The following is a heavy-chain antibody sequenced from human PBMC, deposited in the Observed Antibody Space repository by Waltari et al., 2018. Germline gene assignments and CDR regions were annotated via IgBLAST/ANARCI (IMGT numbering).Heavy chain of an antibody. Sequence: QLVESGGGLVKPGGSLRLSCEASDFSISDYYMSWIRQAPGRGLEWLSYISISSSYTNYTDSVKGRFTISRNNAKNLVYLEMNNLRPEDTAVYFCARDKGDAFWYFELWGRGTLVSVSS. CDR1: DFSISDYY. J-gene: IGHJ2*01. CDR2: ISISSSYT. CDR3: ARDKGDAFWYFEL. V-gene: IGHV3-11*06. D-gene: IGHD3-16*01.